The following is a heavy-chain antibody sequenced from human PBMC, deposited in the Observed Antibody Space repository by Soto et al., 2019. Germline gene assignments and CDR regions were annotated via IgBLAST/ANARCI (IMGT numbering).Heavy chain of an antibody. V-gene: IGHV6-1*01. J-gene: IGHJ5*02. CDR3: AREGRLAASIFHNWFDP. CDR2: TYYRSKWFN. D-gene: IGHD3-3*02. CDR1: GDSVSNNSAA. Sequence: PSQILSLTCVISGDSVSNNSAAWNWIRQSPSRGLEWLGRTYYRSKWFNNYALSVKGRITINPDTSKNQFSLQLNSVTPEDTAVYYCAREGRLAASIFHNWFDPWGQGTLVTVSS.